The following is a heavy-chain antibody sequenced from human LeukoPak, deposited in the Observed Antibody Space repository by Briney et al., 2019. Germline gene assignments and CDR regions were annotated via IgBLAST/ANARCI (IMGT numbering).Heavy chain of an antibody. Sequence: SETLSLTCTVSGGSISSYYWSWIRQPAGKGLECIGRIYTSGSTNYNPSLKSRVTMSVDTSKNQFSLKLSSVTAADTAVYYCARGPSPNYYDSSGYYFLGYFDYWGQGTLVTVSS. V-gene: IGHV4-4*07. D-gene: IGHD3-22*01. J-gene: IGHJ4*02. CDR3: ARGPSPNYYDSSGYYFLGYFDY. CDR2: IYTSGST. CDR1: GGSISSYY.